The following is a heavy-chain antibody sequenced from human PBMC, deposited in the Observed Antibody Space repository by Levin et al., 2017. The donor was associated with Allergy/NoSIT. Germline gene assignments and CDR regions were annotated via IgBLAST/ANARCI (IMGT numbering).Heavy chain of an antibody. D-gene: IGHD3-22*01. CDR3: ARPDYYDSSGYYWGELDYYYGMDV. CDR1: GYTFTSYY. V-gene: IGHV1-46*01. Sequence: ASVKVSCKASGYTFTSYYMHWVRQAPGQGLEWMGIINPSGGSTSYAQKFQGRVTMTRDTSTSTVYMELSSLRSEDTAVYYCARPDYYDSSGYYWGELDYYYGMDVWGQGTTVTVSS. CDR2: INPSGGST. J-gene: IGHJ6*02.